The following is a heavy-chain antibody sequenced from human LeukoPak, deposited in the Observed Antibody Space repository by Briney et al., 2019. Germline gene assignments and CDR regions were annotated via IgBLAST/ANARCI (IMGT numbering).Heavy chain of an antibody. CDR3: ARDEGTSCYSPCYTDV. CDR2: ISSSSSTI. V-gene: IGHV3-48*02. J-gene: IGHJ6*03. CDR1: GFTFSSYS. Sequence: GGSLRLSCAASGFTFSSYSMNWVRQAPGKGLEWVSYISSSSSTIYYADSVKGRFTISRDNAKNSLYLQMNSLRDEDTAVYYCARDEGTSCYSPCYTDVWGKGTTVTVSS. D-gene: IGHD2-2*02.